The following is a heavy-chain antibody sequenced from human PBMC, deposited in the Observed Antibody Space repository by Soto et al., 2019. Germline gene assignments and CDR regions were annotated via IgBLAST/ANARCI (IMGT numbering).Heavy chain of an antibody. CDR3: AREGCRSTSFGAYYYYGMDV. D-gene: IGHD2-2*01. CDR2: IYYSGST. V-gene: IGHV4-59*01. J-gene: IGHJ6*02. CDR1: GGSISSYY. Sequence: SETLSLTCTVSGGSISSYYWSWIRQPPGKGLEWIGYIYYSGSTNYNPSLKSRVTISVDTSKNQFSLKLSSVTAADTAVYYCAREGCRSTSFGAYYYYGMDVWGQGTTVTVSS.